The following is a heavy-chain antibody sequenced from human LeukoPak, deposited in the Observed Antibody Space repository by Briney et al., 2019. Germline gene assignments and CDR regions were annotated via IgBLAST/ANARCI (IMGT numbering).Heavy chain of an antibody. CDR3: AHRQPHGYFDY. CDR2: IYWDDDK. V-gene: IGHV2-5*02. J-gene: IGHJ4*02. Sequence: ESGPTLVNPTQTHTLTCTYTGFALSTSGEGLGWMRQPPGKSLEWLALIYWDDDKRYSPSLKSRLTITKDHYNSQVVLTMTNMGPVDTAIYYCAHRQPHGYFDYWGQGTLVTVSS. CDR1: GFALSTSGEG.